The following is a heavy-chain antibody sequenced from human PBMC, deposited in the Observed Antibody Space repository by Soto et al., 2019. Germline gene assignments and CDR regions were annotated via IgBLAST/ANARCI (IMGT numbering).Heavy chain of an antibody. CDR3: AKDHYRPYYYGSGSYLYYYYYGMDV. D-gene: IGHD3-10*01. J-gene: IGHJ6*02. Sequence: QVQLVESGGGVVQPGRSLRLSCAASGFTFSSYGMHWVRQAPGKGLEWVAVISYDGSNKYYADSVKGQFTISRDNSKNTLYLQMNSLRAEDTAVYYCAKDHYRPYYYGSGSYLYYYYYGMDVWGQGTTVTVSS. CDR1: GFTFSSYG. V-gene: IGHV3-30*18. CDR2: ISYDGSNK.